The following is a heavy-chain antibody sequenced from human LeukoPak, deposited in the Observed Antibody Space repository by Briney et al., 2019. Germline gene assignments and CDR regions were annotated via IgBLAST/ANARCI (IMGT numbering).Heavy chain of an antibody. CDR2: ISGSGGST. CDR1: GFTFSSSA. Sequence: GGSLRLSCAASGFTFSSSAMSWVRQAPGKGLEWVSSISGSGGSTYYADSVKGRFTISRDNSKNTLYLQMNSLRAEDTAVYYCAKELVTMVRGVLSYWFDPWGQGTLVTVSS. D-gene: IGHD3-10*01. V-gene: IGHV3-23*01. CDR3: AKELVTMVRGVLSYWFDP. J-gene: IGHJ5*02.